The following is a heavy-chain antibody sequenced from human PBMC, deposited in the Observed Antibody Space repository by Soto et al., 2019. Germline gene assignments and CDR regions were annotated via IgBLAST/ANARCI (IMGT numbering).Heavy chain of an antibody. CDR2: IYYSGST. Sequence: QLQLQESGPGLVKPSETLSLTCTVSGGSISSSSYFWGWIRQPPGKGLEWIGSIYYSGSTYYNPSLKSRVTVSVDTSKNQFSLKLSSVTAAYTAVYYCARHRSDFWFDPWGQGTLVTVSS. V-gene: IGHV4-39*01. CDR3: ARHRSDFWFDP. CDR1: GGSISSSSYF. D-gene: IGHD2-15*01. J-gene: IGHJ5*02.